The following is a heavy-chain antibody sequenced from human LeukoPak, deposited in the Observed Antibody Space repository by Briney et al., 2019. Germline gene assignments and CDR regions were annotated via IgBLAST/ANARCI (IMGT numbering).Heavy chain of an antibody. CDR3: ATDLISYGSGSYSGICSGY. J-gene: IGHJ4*02. D-gene: IGHD3-10*01. V-gene: IGHV1-8*01. Sequence: GASVKVSCKASGYTFTTYDINWVRQATGQGLEWMGWMNPNSGNTGYAQKFQGRVTMTRNTSISTAYMELSSLRSEDTAVYYCATDLISYGSGSYSGICSGYWGQGTLVTVSS. CDR2: MNPNSGNT. CDR1: GYTFTTYD.